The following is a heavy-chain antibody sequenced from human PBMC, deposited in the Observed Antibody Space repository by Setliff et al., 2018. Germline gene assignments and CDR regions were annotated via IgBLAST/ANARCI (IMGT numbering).Heavy chain of an antibody. J-gene: IGHJ6*03. CDR1: GFTFNTFA. CDR2: ISSRSDII. CDR3: ARVAQVAGTRSGWSYFFYYMDV. Sequence: GGSLRLSCAASGFTFNTFAMHWVRQAPGKGLEWVAYISSRSDIIYYADSVKGRFTISRDNAKNTLFLQMNSLRAQDTAVYYCARVAQVAGTRSGWSYFFYYMDVWGKGTTVTVSS. D-gene: IGHD6-19*01. V-gene: IGHV3-48*04.